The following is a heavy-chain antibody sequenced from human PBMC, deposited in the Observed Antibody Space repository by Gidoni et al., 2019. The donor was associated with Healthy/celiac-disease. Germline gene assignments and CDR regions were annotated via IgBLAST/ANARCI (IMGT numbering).Heavy chain of an antibody. CDR2: ISGSGGST. Sequence: DVQLLDSGGGFVQPGGSLRLSCAASGFPFSSYAMSWVRQAPGKGLEWVSAISGSGGSTYYADSVKGRFTISRDNSKNTLYRKMNSLRAEDTAVYYCAKETPTVVTFSEKWGQGNMVTVSS. V-gene: IGHV3-23*01. D-gene: IGHD4-17*01. CDR3: AKETPTVVTFSEK. J-gene: IGHJ4*02. CDR1: GFPFSSYA.